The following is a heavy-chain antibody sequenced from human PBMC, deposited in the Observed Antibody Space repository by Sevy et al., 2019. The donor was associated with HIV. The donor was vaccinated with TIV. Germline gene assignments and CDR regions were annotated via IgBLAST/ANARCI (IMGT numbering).Heavy chain of an antibody. CDR2: INTNSGDTGT. CDR1: GYTFTGNY. Sequence: ASVKVSCKTSGYTFTGNYIHWVRQAPGQGLEWMGWINTNSGDTGTKYAQKFQGRVTMTRDTSISTAYMELSRLRSDDTAVYYCARVGLWVVVPAAIDYFDYWGQGTLVTVSS. D-gene: IGHD2-2*02. V-gene: IGHV1-2*02. J-gene: IGHJ4*02. CDR3: ARVGLWVVVPAAIDYFDY.